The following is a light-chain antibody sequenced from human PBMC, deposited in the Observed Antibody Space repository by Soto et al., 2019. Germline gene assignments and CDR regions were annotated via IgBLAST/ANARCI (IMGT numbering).Light chain of an antibody. CDR3: QHYDISLFA. CDR1: QNVSSN. J-gene: IGKJ3*01. Sequence: EIALTQSPGTLSVSPGERAILSCRASQNVSSNLAWYQQKPGQAPRLLIYGASTRATGIPDRFSGSGFGTDFTLTISRLEPEDFAVYYCQHYDISLFAFGPGTKVDIK. CDR2: GAS. V-gene: IGKV3-20*01.